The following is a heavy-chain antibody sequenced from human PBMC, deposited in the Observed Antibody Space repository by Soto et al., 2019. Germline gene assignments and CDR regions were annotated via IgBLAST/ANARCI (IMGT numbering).Heavy chain of an antibody. J-gene: IGHJ3*02. CDR3: ARGDYYDSSGPFSDAFDI. CDR1: GFTFSTYS. Sequence: PGGSLRLSCVASGFTFSTYSMNWVRQTPGKGLEWISYISSSSSTIYYADSVKGRFTISRDNAKNSLYLQMNSLRAEDTAVYYCARGDYYDSSGPFSDAFDIWGQGTMVTVSS. V-gene: IGHV3-48*04. CDR2: ISSSSSTI. D-gene: IGHD3-22*01.